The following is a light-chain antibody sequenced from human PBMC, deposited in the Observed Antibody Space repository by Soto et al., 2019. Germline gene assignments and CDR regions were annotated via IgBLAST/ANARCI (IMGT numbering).Light chain of an antibody. J-gene: IGKJ5*01. CDR2: DAS. V-gene: IGKV1-33*01. Sequence: DIQMTQSPSSLSASVGDRVTITCQASQDISNYLNWYQQKPGKAPKLLIYDASNLETGVPSRFSGSGSGTDFTLTISCLQSEDFATYYCQQYYNYPITFGQGTRLEIK. CDR1: QDISNY. CDR3: QQYYNYPIT.